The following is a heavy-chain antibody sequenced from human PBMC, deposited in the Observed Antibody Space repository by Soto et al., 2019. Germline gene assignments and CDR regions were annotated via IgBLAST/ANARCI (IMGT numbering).Heavy chain of an antibody. CDR2: IWYDGSKK. CDR1: GFTFSSYG. CDR3: ASEYCSGGRCYDYGMDV. Sequence: QVQLVESGGGVVQPGRSLRLSCAASGFTFSSYGMHWVRQAPGKGLAWVAVIWYDGSKKYYADSVKGRFTISRDNSKNTLYLQMTSRRADDTAVYYCASEYCSGGRCYDYGMDVWGQGTTVTVSS. J-gene: IGHJ6*02. V-gene: IGHV3-33*01. D-gene: IGHD2-15*01.